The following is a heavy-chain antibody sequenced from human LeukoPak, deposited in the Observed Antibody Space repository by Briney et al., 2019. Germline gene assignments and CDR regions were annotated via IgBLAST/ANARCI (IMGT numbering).Heavy chain of an antibody. J-gene: IGHJ6*03. D-gene: IGHD5/OR15-5a*01. CDR3: ARGVSLSTLPYYYYFMDV. V-gene: IGHV1-2*02. CDR2: INPNSGGT. CDR1: GYTFTGYY. Sequence: ASVKVSCKASGYTFTGYYIHWVRQAPGQGLEWMGWINPNSGGTNYAQRFQGGVTMTRDTSINTAYLELSSLRSDDTAVYYCARGVSLSTLPYYYYFMDVWGKGTTVTVSS.